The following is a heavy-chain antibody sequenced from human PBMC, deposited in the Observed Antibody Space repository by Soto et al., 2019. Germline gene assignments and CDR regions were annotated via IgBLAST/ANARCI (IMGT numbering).Heavy chain of an antibody. D-gene: IGHD3-10*01. Sequence: SETLSLTCTVSGGSISSYYWSWIRQPPGKGLEWIGYIYYSGSTNYNPSLKSRVTISVDTSKNQFSLKLSSVTAADTAVYYCARVWADYYGSGSSDAFDIWGQGTMVTVSS. CDR2: IYYSGST. V-gene: IGHV4-59*01. CDR3: ARVWADYYGSGSSDAFDI. CDR1: GGSISSYY. J-gene: IGHJ3*02.